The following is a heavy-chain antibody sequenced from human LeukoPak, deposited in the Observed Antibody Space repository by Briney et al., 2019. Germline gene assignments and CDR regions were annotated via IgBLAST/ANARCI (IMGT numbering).Heavy chain of an antibody. Sequence: PGGSLRLSCAASGFTFSNYAMSWVRQAPGKGLEWVSVLYSGGTTYYADSVKGRFTVSRDNSKNTLYLQMNNLRVEDTAVYYCARDLETDISDAFDVWGQGTVVTVS. V-gene: IGHV3-66*01. CDR2: LYSGGTT. J-gene: IGHJ3*01. CDR1: GFTFSNYA. CDR3: ARDLETDISDAFDV. D-gene: IGHD3-9*01.